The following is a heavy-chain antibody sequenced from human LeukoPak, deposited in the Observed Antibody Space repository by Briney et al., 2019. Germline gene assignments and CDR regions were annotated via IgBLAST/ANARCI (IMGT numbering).Heavy chain of an antibody. D-gene: IGHD6-19*01. CDR2: VNGHGTIS. CDR3: ARARWSSSGWFLGY. Sequence: GGSLRLSCAASGXTFSSYWMHWVRQAPGKGLVWVSRVNGHGTISTYADSVRGRFTISRDNAKNALHLQMDNLRVEDTAVYYCARARWSSSGWFLGYWGHGTLVTVSS. V-gene: IGHV3-74*03. J-gene: IGHJ4*01. CDR1: GXTFSSYW.